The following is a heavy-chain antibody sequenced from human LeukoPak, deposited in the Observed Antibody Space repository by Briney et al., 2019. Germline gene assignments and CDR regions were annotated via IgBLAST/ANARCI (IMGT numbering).Heavy chain of an antibody. CDR2: IDHENGDE. CDR1: GYSLSKLL. J-gene: IGHJ4*02. D-gene: IGHD1-1*01. CDR3: ATEGDDSLDY. V-gene: IGHV1-24*01. Sequence: ASVKVSCKVSGYSLSKLLIHWVRQPLGKGLEWMAGIDHENGDEVSAQNFQGRVTVAKATSTDTAYMKLSALKSDDSAIYYCATEGDDSLDYWDQGTLVIVSS.